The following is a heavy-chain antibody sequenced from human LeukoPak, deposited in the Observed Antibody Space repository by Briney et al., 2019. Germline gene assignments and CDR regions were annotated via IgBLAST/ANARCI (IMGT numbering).Heavy chain of an antibody. V-gene: IGHV4-61*02. D-gene: IGHD3-9*01. CDR3: ARIETSGRVRYFDWPYDAFDI. J-gene: IGHJ3*02. CDR2: IYTSGST. Sequence: SQTLSLTCTVSGGSISSGSYYWSWIRQPAGKGLEWIGRIYTSGSTNYNPSLKSRVTISVDTSKNQFSLKLSSVTAADTAVYYCARIETSGRVRYFDWPYDAFDIWGQGTMVTVSS. CDR1: GGSISSGSYY.